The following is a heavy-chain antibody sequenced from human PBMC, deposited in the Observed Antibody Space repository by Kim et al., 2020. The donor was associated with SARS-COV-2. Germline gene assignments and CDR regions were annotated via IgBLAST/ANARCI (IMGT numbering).Heavy chain of an antibody. Sequence: SETLSLTCTVSGGSISSSSYYWGWIRQPPGKGLEWIGSIYYSGSTYYNPSLKSRVTISVDTSKNQFSLKLSSVTAADTAVYYCARVPLVLEGNRLTNWFDPWGQGTLVTVSS. D-gene: IGHD2-15*01. J-gene: IGHJ5*02. V-gene: IGHV4-39*01. CDR2: IYYSGST. CDR1: GGSISSSSYY. CDR3: ARVPLVLEGNRLTNWFDP.